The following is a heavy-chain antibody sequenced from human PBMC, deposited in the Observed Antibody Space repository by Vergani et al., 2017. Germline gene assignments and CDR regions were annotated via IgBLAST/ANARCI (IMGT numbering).Heavy chain of an antibody. V-gene: IGHV4-59*01. D-gene: IGHD6-13*01. CDR1: GGSISSYY. Sequence: QVQLQESGPGLVKPSETLSLTCTVSGGSISSYYWSWIRQPPGKGLEWIGDIYYSGSTTYNPSLKSRVTISVDTSKNQFSLKLSSVTAADTAVYYCARGPLLDGSSWGPGYDFDYWGQGTLVTVSS. CDR3: ARGPLLDGSSWGPGYDFDY. CDR2: IYYSGST. J-gene: IGHJ4*02.